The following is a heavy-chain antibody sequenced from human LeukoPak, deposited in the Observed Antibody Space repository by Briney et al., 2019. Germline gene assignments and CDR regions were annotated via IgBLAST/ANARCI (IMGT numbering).Heavy chain of an antibody. Sequence: ASVKVSCKASEYIFTTYYIHWVRQAPGQGLEWMGWINTNTGNPTYVQGFTGRFVFSLDTSVSTTYLQISSLKAEDTAVYYRAMGDGNSGFFGYWGQGTLVSVSS. CDR3: AMGDGNSGFFGY. CDR2: INTNTGNP. J-gene: IGHJ4*02. V-gene: IGHV7-4-1*02. D-gene: IGHD4-23*01. CDR1: EYIFTTYY.